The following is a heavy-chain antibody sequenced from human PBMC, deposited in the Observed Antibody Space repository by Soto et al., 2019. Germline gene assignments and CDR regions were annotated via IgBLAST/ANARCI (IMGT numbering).Heavy chain of an antibody. CDR3: AKVWAMAYFEY. J-gene: IGHJ4*02. D-gene: IGHD1-26*01. Sequence: GGSLRLSCAASGSTFSTYAMNWVRQAPGKGLEWVSAISGSGGDTYYADSVQGRFTISRDNSKNTLYLQMNSLRAEDTAVYYCAKVWAMAYFEYWGQGTLVTVSS. V-gene: IGHV3-23*01. CDR1: GSTFSTYA. CDR2: ISGSGGDT.